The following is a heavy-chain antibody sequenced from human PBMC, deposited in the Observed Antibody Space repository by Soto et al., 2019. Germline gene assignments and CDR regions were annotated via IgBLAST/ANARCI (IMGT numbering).Heavy chain of an antibody. D-gene: IGHD3-10*01. CDR3: AKALYGGFTY. CDR1: GFTFSVYA. J-gene: IGHJ4*02. CDR2: ISGSGDST. V-gene: IGHV3-23*01. Sequence: EVRLLESGGGLVQPGGSLRLSCAASGFTFSVYAMSWVRQAPWKGLEWVSGISGSGDSTHYADSVKGRFTVSRDNSKSMLYLQTNSLRAEDTAIYYCAKALYGGFTYWGQGTLVTVSS.